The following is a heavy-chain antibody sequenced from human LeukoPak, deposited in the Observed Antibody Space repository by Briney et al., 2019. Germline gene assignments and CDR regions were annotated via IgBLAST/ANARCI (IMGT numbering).Heavy chain of an antibody. CDR3: AKNPPWFRVSDMDAFDI. D-gene: IGHD3-10*01. CDR2: ISGNGGRK. CDR1: GFSVSSYA. J-gene: IGHJ3*02. Sequence: GGALRLSCAASGFSVSSYAMSWGRQTPGEGLEGVSAISGNGGRKNYAHSVEGGFTTSTVNSKSTPYLHKNSLRAADTAVYYCAKNPPWFRVSDMDAFDIWGQGTMVTVSS. V-gene: IGHV3-23*01.